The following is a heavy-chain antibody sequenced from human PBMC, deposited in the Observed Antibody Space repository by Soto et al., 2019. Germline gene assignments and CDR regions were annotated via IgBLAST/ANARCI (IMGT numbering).Heavy chain of an antibody. CDR1: GGTFSSYA. V-gene: IGHV1-69*01. CDR2: IIPIFGTA. J-gene: IGHJ6*02. Sequence: QVQLVQSGAEVKKPGSSVKVSCKASGGTFSSYAISWVRQAPGQGLEWMGGIIPIFGTANYAQKFQGRVTITADESTSTAYMELSSLRSEDTAVYYCAGQTYYDFWSGYYKIYYYYGTDVWGQGTTVTVSS. D-gene: IGHD3-3*01. CDR3: AGQTYYDFWSGYYKIYYYYGTDV.